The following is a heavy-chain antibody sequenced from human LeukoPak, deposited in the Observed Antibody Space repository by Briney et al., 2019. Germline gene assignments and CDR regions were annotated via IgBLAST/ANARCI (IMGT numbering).Heavy chain of an antibody. CDR1: GYTFTGYY. V-gene: IGHV1-2*02. CDR3: PRAPPWLVLSGPGTHDAFDI. D-gene: IGHD6-19*01. CDR2: INPNSGGT. J-gene: IGHJ3*02. Sequence: GPVKVSCKASGYTFTGYYMHWVRQAPGQGLEWMGWINPNSGGTNYAQKFQGRVTMTRDTSISTASMELSRLRSDDTAVYYCPRAPPWLVLSGPGTHDAFDIWGQGTMVTVSS.